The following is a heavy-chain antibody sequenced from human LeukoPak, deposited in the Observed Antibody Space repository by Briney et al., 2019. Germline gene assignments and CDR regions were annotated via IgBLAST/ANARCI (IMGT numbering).Heavy chain of an antibody. CDR3: ARHLSTIFGVVIEPFDP. J-gene: IGHJ5*02. Sequence: PSETLSLTCAVSGGSISSSNWWSWVRQPPGKGLEWIGEIYHSGSTNYNPSLKRRVTISVDKSKNQFSVKLSSVTAADTAVYYCARHLSTIFGVVIEPFDPWGQETLVSVSS. D-gene: IGHD3-3*01. V-gene: IGHV4-4*02. CDR1: GGSISSSNW. CDR2: IYHSGST.